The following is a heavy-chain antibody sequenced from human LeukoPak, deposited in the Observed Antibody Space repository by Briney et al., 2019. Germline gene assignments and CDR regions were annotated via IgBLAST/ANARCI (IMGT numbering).Heavy chain of an antibody. Sequence: SETLSLTCNVSGFSLTIGYFWGWIRQPPGKGLEWIGRIYTSGTSGSTNYNPSLKSRVTISVDTSKNQFSLKLSSVTAADTAVYYCARGRGYSYGPNIWGQGTMVTVSS. J-gene: IGHJ3*02. D-gene: IGHD5-18*01. V-gene: IGHV4-38-2*02. CDR2: IYTSGTSGST. CDR1: GFSLTIGYF. CDR3: ARGRGYSYGPNI.